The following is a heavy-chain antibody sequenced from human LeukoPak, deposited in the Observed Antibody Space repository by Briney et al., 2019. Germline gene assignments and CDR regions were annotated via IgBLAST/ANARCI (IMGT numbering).Heavy chain of an antibody. CDR1: GGSVSSGGYY. J-gene: IGHJ6*03. CDR2: IYYSGST. V-gene: IGHV4-31*03. D-gene: IGHD2-8*01. Sequence: PSETLSLTCTVSGGSVSSGGYYWSWVRQHPGKGLEWIGYIYYSGSTYYNPSLKSRVTISLDTSKNHFSLTLSSVTAADTAVYYCARGRYCTNGVCFLDYYYYYMDVWGKGTTVTVSS. CDR3: ARGRYCTNGVCFLDYYYYYMDV.